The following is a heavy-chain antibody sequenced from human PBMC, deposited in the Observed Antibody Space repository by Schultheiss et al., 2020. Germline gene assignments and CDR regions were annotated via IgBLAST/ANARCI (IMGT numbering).Heavy chain of an antibody. Sequence: SETLSLTCTVSGGSITATDYYWGWIRQHPGKGLEWIGYIYYSGSTYYNPSLKSRVTISVDTSKNQFSLKLSSVTAADTAVYYCARAQYDFWSGYAYYYYYGMDVWGPGTAVTVSS. CDR2: IYYSGST. V-gene: IGHV4-30-4*08. CDR1: GGSITATDYY. CDR3: ARAQYDFWSGYAYYYYYGMDV. J-gene: IGHJ6*02. D-gene: IGHD3-3*01.